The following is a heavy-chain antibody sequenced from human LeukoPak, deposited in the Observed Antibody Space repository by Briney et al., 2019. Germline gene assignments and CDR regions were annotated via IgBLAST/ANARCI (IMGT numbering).Heavy chain of an antibody. CDR3: ARRLHH. V-gene: IGHV4-61*02. J-gene: IGHJ5*02. D-gene: IGHD2-15*01. CDR1: GGSISSGGYS. CDR2: IYASGST. Sequence: PSQTLSLTCAVSGGSISSGGYSWSWIRQPAGKGLEWIGRIYASGSTNYNPSLKSRVTMSIDTSKNQFSLKLSSVTAADTAVYYCARRLHHWGQGTLVTVSS.